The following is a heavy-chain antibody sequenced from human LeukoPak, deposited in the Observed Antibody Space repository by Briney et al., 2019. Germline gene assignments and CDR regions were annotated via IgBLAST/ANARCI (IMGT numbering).Heavy chain of an antibody. Sequence: PGGSLRLSCAASGFTFSSYAMSWVRQAPGKGLEWVSAISGSGGSTYYADSVKGRFTISRDNSKNTLYLQMNSLTAEDTAVYYCARGGVYSYGTFDYWGQGTLVTVSS. CDR2: ISGSGGST. CDR3: ARGGVYSYGTFDY. V-gene: IGHV3-23*01. D-gene: IGHD5-18*01. J-gene: IGHJ4*02. CDR1: GFTFSSYA.